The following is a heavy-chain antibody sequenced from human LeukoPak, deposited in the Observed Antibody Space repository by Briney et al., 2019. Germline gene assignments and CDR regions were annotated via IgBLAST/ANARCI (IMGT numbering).Heavy chain of an antibody. CDR2: IRSTPDGGAA. D-gene: IGHD2-2*03. CDR1: GFTFITSW. CDR3: ATDLHFGYCTATSCAHY. V-gene: IGHV3-15*01. Sequence: GGSLRLSCAAFGFTFITSWMTWVRQAPGKGLEWVGRIRSTPDGGAADYAAPVKGRFTISRDDSKNTLYLQMSSLRTEDTAVYYCATDLHFGYCTATSCAHYWGQGTLVTVSS. J-gene: IGHJ4*02.